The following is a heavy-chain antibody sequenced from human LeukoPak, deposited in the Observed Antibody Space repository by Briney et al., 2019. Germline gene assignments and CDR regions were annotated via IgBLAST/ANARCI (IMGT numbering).Heavy chain of an antibody. CDR1: GFRFSTYS. V-gene: IGHV3-48*01. D-gene: IGHD2-2*01. J-gene: IGHJ4*02. Sequence: PGGSLRLSCAASGFRFSTYSMNWVRQAPGKGLEWISYISHSGGAEHYTDSVKGRFTISRDNAKNALYLQMNSLRAEDTAVYFCARDYAFAFDYWSQGALVTVSS. CDR2: ISHSGGAE. CDR3: ARDYAFAFDY.